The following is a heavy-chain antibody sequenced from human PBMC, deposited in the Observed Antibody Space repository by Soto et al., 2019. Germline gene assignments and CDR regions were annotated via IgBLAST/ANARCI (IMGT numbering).Heavy chain of an antibody. CDR2: ISYDGSNK. V-gene: IGHV3-30*18. Sequence: QVQLVESGGGVVQPGRSLRLSCAASGFTFSSYGMHWVRQAPGKGLEWVAVISYDGSNKYYADSVKGRFTISRDNSKNTLYLQMNSLRAEDTAVYYCAKDPKLLWFGELYFDYWGQGTLVTVSS. J-gene: IGHJ4*02. CDR1: GFTFSSYG. CDR3: AKDPKLLWFGELYFDY. D-gene: IGHD3-10*01.